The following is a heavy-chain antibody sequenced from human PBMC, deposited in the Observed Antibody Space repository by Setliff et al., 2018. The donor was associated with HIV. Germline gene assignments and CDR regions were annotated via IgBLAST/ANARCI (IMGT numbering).Heavy chain of an antibody. D-gene: IGHD6-19*01. J-gene: IGHJ4*02. CDR2: VFYTGFA. CDR1: GDSIRGYY. Sequence: ASETLSLTCTVSGDSIRGYYWSWIRQPPGKGLEWMGYVFYTGFAAYNPSLKSRLTISVDTSKNQFSLNLNSVTAADTAMYYCGRQFRYPSIAVAGIDYWGQGTLVTVSS. CDR3: GRQFRYPSIAVAGIDY. V-gene: IGHV4-59*08.